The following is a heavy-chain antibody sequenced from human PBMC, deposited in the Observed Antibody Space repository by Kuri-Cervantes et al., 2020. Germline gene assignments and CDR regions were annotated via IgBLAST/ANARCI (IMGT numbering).Heavy chain of an antibody. D-gene: IGHD3-3*01. V-gene: IGHV3-9*01. J-gene: IGHJ6*03. CDR2: ISWSGATV. CDR1: GFSFNDYA. CDR3: ARDWSMEV. Sequence: GGSLRLSCAASGFSFNDYAMQWVRQRPGRGLEWVSGISWSGATVGYADSVKGRFTISRDNAKKSLYLQMSSLRAEDTALYYCARDWSMEVWGEGTTVTVSS.